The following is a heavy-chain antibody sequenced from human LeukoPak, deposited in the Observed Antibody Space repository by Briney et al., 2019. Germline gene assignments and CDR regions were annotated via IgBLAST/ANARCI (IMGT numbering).Heavy chain of an antibody. CDR1: GYSFTGYY. CDR2: INPTSGAT. V-gene: IGHV1-2*02. J-gene: IGHJ4*02. Sequence: GASVKVSCKASGYSFTGYYIHWVRQAPGHGLEWMGWINPTSGATIYAQSFQGRVAMTRDTSINTAYMELSRLRSDDTAVYYCARAQVAAAGIFDYWGQGTLVTVSS. CDR3: ARAQVAAAGIFDY. D-gene: IGHD6-13*01.